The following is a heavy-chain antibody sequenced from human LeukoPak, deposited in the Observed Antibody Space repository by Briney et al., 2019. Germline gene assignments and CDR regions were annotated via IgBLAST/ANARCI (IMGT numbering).Heavy chain of an antibody. J-gene: IGHJ4*02. Sequence: PSETLSLTCTVSGGSISSYYWSWIRQPPGKGLEWIGYLYYSGSTNYNPSLKSRVTISVDTSKNQFSLKLSSVTAADTAVYYCARDRLYYDFWSGFDYWDQGTLVTVSS. CDR3: ARDRLYYDFWSGFDY. CDR1: GGSISSYY. V-gene: IGHV4-59*01. CDR2: LYYSGST. D-gene: IGHD3-3*01.